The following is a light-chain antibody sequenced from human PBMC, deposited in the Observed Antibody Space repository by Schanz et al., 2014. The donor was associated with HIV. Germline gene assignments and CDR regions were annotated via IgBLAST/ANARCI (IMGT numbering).Light chain of an antibody. Sequence: EIVLTQSPATLSLSPGERATLSCRASQSVRSSYLAWYQQRPGQAPRLLIYAASSRATGIPDRFSGSGSGTDFTLTITRLEPEDFAVYYCQQSGSSPQTFGQGTKVEVK. V-gene: IGKV3-20*01. CDR2: AAS. CDR1: QSVRSSY. CDR3: QQSGSSPQT. J-gene: IGKJ1*01.